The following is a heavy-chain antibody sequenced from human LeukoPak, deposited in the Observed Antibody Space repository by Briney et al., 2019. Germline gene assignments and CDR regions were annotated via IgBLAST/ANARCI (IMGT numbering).Heavy chain of an antibody. CDR3: ARQVPGGVIIASHLDF. CDR1: SGSIYTSSYY. CDR2: IYYNRDT. Sequence: SETLSLTWTASSGSIYTSSYYWGWIRQPPGKGLEWIGSIYYNRDTNYNPSLKSRVTISVDTSNNQFSLKLSSVTAADTAVYYCARQVPGGVIIASHLDFWGQGILVTVSS. D-gene: IGHD3-10*01. V-gene: IGHV4-39*01. J-gene: IGHJ4*02.